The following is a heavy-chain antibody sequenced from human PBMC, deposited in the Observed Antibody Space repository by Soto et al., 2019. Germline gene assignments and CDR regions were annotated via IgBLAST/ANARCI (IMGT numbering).Heavy chain of an antibody. D-gene: IGHD6-13*01. CDR1: GFTFSTYA. Sequence: EVQLLESGGGLVQPGGSLRLSCAASGFTFSTYAMSWVRQAPGTGLEWVSAVSRSDGSTYYADSVKGRFTISRDNSNNTLYLQMNSLRAEDTAVYYCAAIPRIAAAVDHWGQGTLVTVSS. CDR2: VSRSDGST. V-gene: IGHV3-23*01. CDR3: AAIPRIAAAVDH. J-gene: IGHJ4*02.